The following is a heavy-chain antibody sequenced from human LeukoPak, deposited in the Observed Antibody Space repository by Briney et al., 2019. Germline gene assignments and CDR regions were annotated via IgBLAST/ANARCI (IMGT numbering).Heavy chain of an antibody. V-gene: IGHV3-23*01. CDR3: AKAPVTTCSGTFCYPFDY. CDR2: IAVTGGT. D-gene: IGHD2-15*01. J-gene: IGHJ4*02. Sequence: GGSLRLSCAASGFTFSSYAMSWVRQAPGKGLEWVSAIAVTGGTYHADSVRGRLTISRDSSKNTLYLQMSSLRAEDAGVYYCAKAPVTTCSGTFCYPFDYWGQGTLVTVSS. CDR1: GFTFSSYA.